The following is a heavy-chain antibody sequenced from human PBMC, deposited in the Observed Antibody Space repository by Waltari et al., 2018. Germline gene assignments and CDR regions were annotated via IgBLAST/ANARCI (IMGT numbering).Heavy chain of an antibody. J-gene: IGHJ4*02. CDR2: INHSGST. D-gene: IGHD3-22*01. Sequence: QVQLQQWGAGLLKPSETLSLTCAVYGGSFSGYYWSCIRQPPGKGLEWIGEINHSGSTNYNPSLKSRVTISVDTSKNQFSLKLSSVTAADTAVYYCARRDYYDSSGYSHFDYWGQGTLVTVSS. CDR3: ARRDYYDSSGYSHFDY. V-gene: IGHV4-34*01. CDR1: GGSFSGYY.